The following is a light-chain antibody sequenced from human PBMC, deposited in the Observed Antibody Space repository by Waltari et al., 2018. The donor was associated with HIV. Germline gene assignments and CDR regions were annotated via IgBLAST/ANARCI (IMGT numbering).Light chain of an antibody. CDR1: QSVLYNSNNKNY. V-gene: IGKV4-1*01. J-gene: IGKJ3*01. CDR2: WAS. Sequence: DIVMTQSPDSLAVSLGERATINCKSSQSVLYNSNNKNYLAWYQQKPGQPPKLLIYWASTRESGVLDRFSGSGSGTDFTLTISSLQAEDVAVYYCQQYYSTPFTFGPGTKVDIK. CDR3: QQYYSTPFT.